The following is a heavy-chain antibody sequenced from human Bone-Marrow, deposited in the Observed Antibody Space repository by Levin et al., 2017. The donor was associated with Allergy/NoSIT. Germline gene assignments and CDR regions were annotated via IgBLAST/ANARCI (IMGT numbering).Heavy chain of an antibody. CDR2: ISGSTSYT. Sequence: GASVKVSCAASGFTFNSYTMNWVRQAPGKGLEWVASISGSTSYTYYADSVKGRFTISRDNAKNSLFLQMDSLRAEDTAVYYCARDRMAPRYWGQGTLVTVSA. CDR1: GFTFNSYT. J-gene: IGHJ4*02. CDR3: ARDRMAPRY. D-gene: IGHD2-8*01. V-gene: IGHV3-21*01.